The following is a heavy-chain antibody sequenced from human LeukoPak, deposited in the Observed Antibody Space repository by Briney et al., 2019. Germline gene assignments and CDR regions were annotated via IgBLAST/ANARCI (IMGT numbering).Heavy chain of an antibody. V-gene: IGHV4-30-4*01. CDR2: IYYSGST. CDR1: GGSISSGYYY. J-gene: IGHJ4*02. Sequence: SETLTLTCTVSGGSISSGYYYWSWIRQPPGKGLEWIGYIYYSGSTYYNPSLKSRVTISVDTSKNQFSLKLSSVTAADTAVYYCARGENDSSGYYSIYFDYWGQGTLVTVSS. D-gene: IGHD3-22*01. CDR3: ARGENDSSGYYSIYFDY.